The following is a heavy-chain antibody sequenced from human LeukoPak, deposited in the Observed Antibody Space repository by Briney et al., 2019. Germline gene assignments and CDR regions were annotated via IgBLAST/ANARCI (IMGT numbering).Heavy chain of an antibody. CDR1: GGSFSGYY. V-gene: IGHV4-34*01. CDR2: INHSGST. D-gene: IGHD6-13*01. J-gene: IGHJ4*01. CDR3: PGRIAATTTFDFDS. Sequence: SETLSLTCAVYGGSFSGYYWSWIRQPPGKGREWVGEINHSGSTNYNPSLKRRVTISVDTSKNQFCLKLRSVTAADTAVYYWPGRIAATTTFDFDSSGQGTPVTVSS.